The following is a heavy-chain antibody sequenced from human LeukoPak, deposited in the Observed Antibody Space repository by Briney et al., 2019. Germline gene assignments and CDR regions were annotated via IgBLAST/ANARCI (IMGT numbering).Heavy chain of an antibody. J-gene: IGHJ4*02. Sequence: GASVKVSCKASGYTFTSYGISWVRQAPGQGLEWMGWISAYNGNTNYAQKFQGRVTITTDESTSTAYMELSSLRSEDTAVYYCARGYCSSTSCLIDYWGQGTLVTVPS. D-gene: IGHD2-2*01. CDR2: ISAYNGNT. V-gene: IGHV1-18*01. CDR1: GYTFTSYG. CDR3: ARGYCSSTSCLIDY.